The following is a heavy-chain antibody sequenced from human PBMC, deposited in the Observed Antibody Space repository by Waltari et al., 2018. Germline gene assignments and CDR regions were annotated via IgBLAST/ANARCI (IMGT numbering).Heavy chain of an antibody. CDR3: ARIGRRRAFDV. CDR1: GFVFSGYE. CDR2: SSSSGSTI. Sequence: EEQLGESGGGLVQPGGSLRLSCQAPGFVFSGYELNWVRQAPGKVLEWVSYSSSSGSTIYYADSVKGRFTISRDNAKNSLYLQMNSLRAEDTAVYYCARIGRRRAFDVWGQGTMVTVSS. J-gene: IGHJ3*01. V-gene: IGHV3-48*03.